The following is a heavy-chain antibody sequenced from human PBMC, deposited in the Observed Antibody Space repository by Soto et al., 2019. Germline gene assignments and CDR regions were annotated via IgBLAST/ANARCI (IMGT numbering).Heavy chain of an antibody. V-gene: IGHV3-23*01. CDR1: GFTFSTYV. Sequence: EVQLLESGGGLVQPGGSLRLSCAASGFTFSTYVMAWVRQAPGKGLEWVSMISDSGNNYYAVSVKGRFTISRDNSKNMVHLQMTSLTAEDTGIYFCAKVPAPYRYYFDYWGQGTLVTVSS. J-gene: IGHJ4*02. CDR3: AKVPAPYRYYFDY. D-gene: IGHD3-16*02. CDR2: ISDSGNN.